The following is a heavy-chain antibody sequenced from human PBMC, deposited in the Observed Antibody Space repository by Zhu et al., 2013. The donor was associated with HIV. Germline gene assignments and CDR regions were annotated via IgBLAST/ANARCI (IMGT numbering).Heavy chain of an antibody. V-gene: IGHV1-8*03. J-gene: IGHJ4*02. CDR2: MNPTNGHT. CDR1: GYTFTDYD. CDR3: MRNKALTGDFDF. Sequence: QVXLVQSGAEVKEPGASVKIFCKASGYTFTDYDINWVRQATGQGLEWLGWMNPTNGHTGYGHQFQGRLTLTRDISKTTASLELGSLTFEDTAVYYCMRNKALTGDFDFWGQGTLVTVSS. D-gene: IGHD1-20*01.